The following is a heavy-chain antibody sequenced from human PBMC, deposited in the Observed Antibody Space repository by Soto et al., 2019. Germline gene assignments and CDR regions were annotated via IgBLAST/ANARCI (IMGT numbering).Heavy chain of an antibody. Sequence: QVRLVQSGAEVKKPGSSVKVSCKASGGTFSSYAISWVRQAPGQGLEWMGGIIPIFGTANYAQKFQGRVTITADESTSTAYMELSSLRSEDTAVYYCARDRWVRPTLNPGNWFDPWGQGTLVTVSS. CDR3: ARDRWVRPTLNPGNWFDP. J-gene: IGHJ5*02. D-gene: IGHD1-26*01. CDR1: GGTFSSYA. CDR2: IIPIFGTA. V-gene: IGHV1-69*01.